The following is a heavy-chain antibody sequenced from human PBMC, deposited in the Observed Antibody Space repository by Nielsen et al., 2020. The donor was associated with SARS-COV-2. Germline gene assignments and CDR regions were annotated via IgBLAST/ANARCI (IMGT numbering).Heavy chain of an antibody. V-gene: IGHV1-69*13. J-gene: IGHJ6*02. CDR1: GGTFSSYA. CDR2: IIPIFGTA. D-gene: IGHD2-8*01. Sequence: SVKVSCKASGGTFSSYAISWVRQAPGQGLEWMGGIIPIFGTANYAQKFQGRVTITADESTSTAYMELSSLRCEDTAVYYCARDEGGRYCTNGVCYTRGYYYGMDVWGQGTTVTVSS. CDR3: ARDEGGRYCTNGVCYTRGYYYGMDV.